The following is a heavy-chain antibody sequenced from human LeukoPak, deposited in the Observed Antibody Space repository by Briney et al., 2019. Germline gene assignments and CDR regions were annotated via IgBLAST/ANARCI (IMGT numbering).Heavy chain of an antibody. Sequence: ASVKVSCKASGYTFTSYYMHWVRQAPGQGLEWMGIINPSGGSTSYAQKFQGRVTMTSDMSTSTVYMELSSLRSEDTAVYYRARGIAARFDYWGQGTLVTVSS. CDR2: INPSGGST. CDR3: ARGIAARFDY. V-gene: IGHV1-46*01. D-gene: IGHD6-6*01. CDR1: GYTFTSYY. J-gene: IGHJ4*02.